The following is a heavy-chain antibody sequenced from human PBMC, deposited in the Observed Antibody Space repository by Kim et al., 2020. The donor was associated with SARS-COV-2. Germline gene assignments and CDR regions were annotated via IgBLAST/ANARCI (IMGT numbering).Heavy chain of an antibody. V-gene: IGHV3-64D*06. Sequence: GGSLRLSCSASGFTFSSYAMHWVRQAPGKGLEYVSAISSNGGSTYYADSVKGRFTISRDNSKNTLYLQMSSLRAEDTAVYYCVKKDTSIYYYYGMDVWGQGTTVTVSS. D-gene: IGHD2-2*01. CDR1: GFTFSSYA. J-gene: IGHJ6*02. CDR2: ISSNGGST. CDR3: VKKDTSIYYYYGMDV.